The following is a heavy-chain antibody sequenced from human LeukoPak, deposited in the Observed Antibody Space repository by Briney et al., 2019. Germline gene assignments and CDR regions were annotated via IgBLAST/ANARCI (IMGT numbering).Heavy chain of an antibody. V-gene: IGHV3-21*01. Sequence: GGSLRLSCAASGFTFSSYSMNWVRQAPGKGLEWVSSISSSSYIYYADSVKGRFTISRDNAKNSLYLQMNSLRAEDTAVYYCARGVTHGPFDYWGQGTLVTVSS. CDR3: ARGVTHGPFDY. CDR1: GFTFSSYS. J-gene: IGHJ4*02. D-gene: IGHD3-16*02. CDR2: ISSSSYI.